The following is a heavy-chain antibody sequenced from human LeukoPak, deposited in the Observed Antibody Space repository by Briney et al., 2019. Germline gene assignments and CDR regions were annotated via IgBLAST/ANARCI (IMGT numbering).Heavy chain of an antibody. CDR3: ARDRRAPPLGDY. CDR1: GFTFSDYY. V-gene: IGHV3-11*01. CDR2: ISSSGSNI. Sequence: GGSLRLSCAASGFTFSDYYMSWIRQATGKGLEWVSYISSSGSNIYYADSVKGRFTISRDNAKNSLYLQMNSLRAEDTAVYYCARDRRAPPLGDYWGQGTLVTVSS. J-gene: IGHJ4*02.